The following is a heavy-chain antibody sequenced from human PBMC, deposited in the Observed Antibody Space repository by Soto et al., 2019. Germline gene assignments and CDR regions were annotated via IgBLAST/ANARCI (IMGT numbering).Heavy chain of an antibody. Sequence: QVQLPQWGAGLLKPSETLSLTCAVYGGSFSGYYWTWIRQSPDTGLAWLGDVNHSGPTYYNPSLKTRVTISVHTPKNQFSLKMSSVTAADTAVYYCARGIGYCSSINCYSSRRLRFDSWGQGTLVTVSS. V-gene: IGHV4-34*01. D-gene: IGHD2-2*01. CDR3: ARGIGYCSSINCYSSRRLRFDS. J-gene: IGHJ4*02. CDR2: VNHSGPT. CDR1: GGSFSGYY.